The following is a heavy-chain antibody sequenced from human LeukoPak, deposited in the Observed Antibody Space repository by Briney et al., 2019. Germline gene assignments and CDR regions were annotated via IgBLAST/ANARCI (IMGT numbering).Heavy chain of an antibody. V-gene: IGHV3-30*02. CDR3: AKDGSAESPFDY. J-gene: IGHJ4*02. Sequence: GGSLRLSCAASGFTFSSYGMHWVRQAPGKGLEWVAFIRYDGSNTYYADSVKGRFTISRDNSKNTLYLQMNSLRAEDTAVYYCAKDGSAESPFDYWGQGTLVTVSS. CDR2: IRYDGSNT. CDR1: GFTFSSYG. D-gene: IGHD3-10*01.